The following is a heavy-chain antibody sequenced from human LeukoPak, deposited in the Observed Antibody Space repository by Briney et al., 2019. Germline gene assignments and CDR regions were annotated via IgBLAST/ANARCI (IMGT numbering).Heavy chain of an antibody. CDR2: IYPSDSDT. Sequence: TTGESLKISCKGSGYSVTSYWIGWVRQMPGKGLEWMGIIYPSDSDTRYSPSFQGQVTIPAGKSIHTAYLQWSCLKASDTAMYYWARPYWGSDFWSGYHQPFDYWGQGTLVTVSS. V-gene: IGHV5-51*01. J-gene: IGHJ4*02. CDR1: GYSVTSYW. D-gene: IGHD3-3*01. CDR3: ARPYWGSDFWSGYHQPFDY.